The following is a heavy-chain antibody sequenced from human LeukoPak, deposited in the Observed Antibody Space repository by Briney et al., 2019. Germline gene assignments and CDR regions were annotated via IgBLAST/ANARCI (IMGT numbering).Heavy chain of an antibody. V-gene: IGHV3-23*01. CDR1: GFTFSSYA. CDR3: AKLGGHPLHNYYVGV. CDR2: ILDSGYST. Sequence: PGGSLRLSCAASGFTFSSYAMSWVRQAPGKGLEGVSGILDSGYSTYYANSVKGRFTISRDNSNNTLYLQMTSLRAEDTAVYYCAKLGGHPLHNYYVGVWGKGTTVASP. D-gene: IGHD3-16*01. J-gene: IGHJ6*03.